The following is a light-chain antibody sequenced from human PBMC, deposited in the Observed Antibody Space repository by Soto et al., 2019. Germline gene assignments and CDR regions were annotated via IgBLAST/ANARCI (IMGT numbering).Light chain of an antibody. CDR3: XHYSSYPLT. CDR2: DAS. CDR1: ESINGW. V-gene: IGKV1-5*01. J-gene: IGKJ4*01. Sequence: DIQMTQSPSTLSVSVGDRVTITCRASESINGWLAWYQQKPGRAPRILIYDASKLEPGVPSRLSGSGSGAEYTLTISSLQPXDFATYYCXHYSSYPLTFGGGTKVEL.